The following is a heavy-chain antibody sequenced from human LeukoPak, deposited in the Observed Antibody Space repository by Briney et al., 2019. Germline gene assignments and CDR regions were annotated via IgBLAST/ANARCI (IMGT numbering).Heavy chain of an antibody. D-gene: IGHD1-26*01. V-gene: IGHV3-7*01. Sequence: PGGSLRLSCAASGFTFSSYSMNWVRQAPGKGLECVANISQDGSVKNYVDSVKGRFIISRDNARNSLYLQMNTLRDDDTAIYYCVREGWSTFYDYWGQGTLVTVSS. CDR2: ISQDGSVK. J-gene: IGHJ4*02. CDR3: VREGWSTFYDY. CDR1: GFTFSSYS.